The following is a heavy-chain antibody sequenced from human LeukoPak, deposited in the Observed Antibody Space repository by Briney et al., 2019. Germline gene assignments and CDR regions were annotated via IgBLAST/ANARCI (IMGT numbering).Heavy chain of an antibody. CDR1: GGSFSGYY. CDR3: ARVEYDYVWGSYRRYYFDY. D-gene: IGHD3-16*02. J-gene: IGHJ4*02. Sequence: PSETLSLTCAVYGGSFSGYYWSWIRQPPGKGLEWIGEINHGGSTNYNPSLKSRVTISVDTSKNQFSLKLSSVTAADTAVYYCARVEYDYVWGSYRRYYFDYWGQGTLVTVSS. CDR2: INHGGST. V-gene: IGHV4-34*01.